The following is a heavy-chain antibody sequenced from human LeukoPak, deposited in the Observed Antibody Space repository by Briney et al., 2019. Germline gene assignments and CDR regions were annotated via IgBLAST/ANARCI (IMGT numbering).Heavy chain of an antibody. CDR1: GVSINNYY. CDR2: IYGGGST. CDR3: ARVSGGVRYSYDSYYFDY. D-gene: IGHD5-18*01. Sequence: SETLSLTCNVSGVSINNYYWTWIRQPAGKGLEWIGRIYGGGSTNYNPSLRSRVTMSVDTSKNQFSLTLTSVTAADTAVYYCARVSGGVRYSYDSYYFDYWGQGTLVTVSS. V-gene: IGHV4-4*07. J-gene: IGHJ4*02.